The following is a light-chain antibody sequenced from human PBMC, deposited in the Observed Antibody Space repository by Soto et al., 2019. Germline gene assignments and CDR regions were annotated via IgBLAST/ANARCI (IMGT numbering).Light chain of an antibody. CDR1: QSITNY. CDR2: AAD. Sequence: VRLTLSPASVSASVRDTVAITCLASQSITNYLTWFQQKPGKAPSLLILAADNLQDGVPSRFSGSGSGRDFSLTISSLQPEDFATYYCQQSYDMPWTVGQGTKVDIK. V-gene: IGKV1-39*01. CDR3: QQSYDMPWT. J-gene: IGKJ1*01.